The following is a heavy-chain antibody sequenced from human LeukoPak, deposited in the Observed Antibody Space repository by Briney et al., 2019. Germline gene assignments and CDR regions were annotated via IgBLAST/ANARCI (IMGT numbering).Heavy chain of an antibody. D-gene: IGHD4-23*01. V-gene: IGHV4-39*07. CDR2: IYNTGST. CDR1: GVALSIGSDN. J-gene: IGHJ4*02. CDR3: ARRGGDTVGRYMDD. Sequence: SETLCLSCTVSGVALSIGSDNCGWISQPPGEWLEWIVSIYNTGSTYYNPSLMSRVTMSVDTSKNQFSLKLSSVTAADTAMYYCARRGGDTVGRYMDDWGQGTLVTVSS.